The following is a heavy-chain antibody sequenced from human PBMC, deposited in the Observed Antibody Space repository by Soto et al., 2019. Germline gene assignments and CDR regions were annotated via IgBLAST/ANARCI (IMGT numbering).Heavy chain of an antibody. CDR2: IDPSDSYT. CDR3: ARTTKHSITIIVVEELNSLDT. V-gene: IGHV5-10-1*01. Sequence: GESLKISFRFSGYSFTSYWVVWGLQMPGKGLDWVGRIDPSDSYTNYSPSFQGHVTISADKSISTAYLQWSSLKAPDTAMHYCARTTKHSITIIVVEELNSLDTWGQGTLVTVSS. CDR1: GYSFTSYW. D-gene: IGHD3-22*01. J-gene: IGHJ5*02.